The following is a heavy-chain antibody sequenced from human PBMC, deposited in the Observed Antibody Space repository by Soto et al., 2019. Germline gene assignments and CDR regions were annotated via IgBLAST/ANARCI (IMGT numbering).Heavy chain of an antibody. CDR2: ISSSSSYI. CDR1: GFTFSSYS. V-gene: IGHV3-21*01. Sequence: GGSLRLSCAASGFTFSSYSMNWVRQAPGKGLEWVSSISSSSSYIYYADSVKGRFTISRDNAKNSLYLQMNSLRAEDTAVYYCARAQGSGYDPNWFDPWGQGTLVTVSS. D-gene: IGHD5-12*01. CDR3: ARAQGSGYDPNWFDP. J-gene: IGHJ5*02.